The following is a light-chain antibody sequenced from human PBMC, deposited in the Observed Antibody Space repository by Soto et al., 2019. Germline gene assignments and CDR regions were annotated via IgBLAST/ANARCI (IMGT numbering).Light chain of an antibody. CDR3: QHYVTSSIT. Sequence: EVVLTQSPGTLSLSPGERVTILCLASQSVSSTSLAWYQQKPGQTPRLLIYGASSRATGTPDRISGGGSGTQFTLTIRRLEPEDFAVYYCQHYVTSSITFGQGTRLEIK. J-gene: IGKJ5*01. CDR2: GAS. V-gene: IGKV3-20*01. CDR1: QSVSSTS.